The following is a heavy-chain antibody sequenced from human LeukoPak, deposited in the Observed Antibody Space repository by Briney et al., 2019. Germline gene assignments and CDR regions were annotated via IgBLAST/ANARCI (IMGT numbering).Heavy chain of an antibody. CDR3: AKTNGYYSD. V-gene: IGHV3-23*01. CDR2: ISGSGGTT. J-gene: IGHJ4*02. Sequence: VGALRLSCAASGFTFSSYGVNWVRQAPGKGLEWVSGISGSGGTTYCADSVKGRFTISRDNSKNSLSLQVSSLRAEDTAVYYCAKTNGYYSDWGQGTLVTVSS. D-gene: IGHD3-22*01. CDR1: GFTFSSYG.